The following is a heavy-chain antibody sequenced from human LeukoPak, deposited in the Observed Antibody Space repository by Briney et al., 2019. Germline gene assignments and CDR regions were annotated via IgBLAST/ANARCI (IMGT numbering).Heavy chain of an antibody. CDR1: GGSISNFY. CDR2: LYNTGST. D-gene: IGHD3-10*01. J-gene: IGHJ4*02. Sequence: SETLSLTCTVSGGSISNFYWSWIRQPPGKGLEWIAYLYNTGSTNYNPSLNSRVTMSVDTSKNQVSLNLNSVTAADTAVYYCAGGGYGSGTYYFDNWGQGILVTVSS. V-gene: IGHV4-59*01. CDR3: AGGGYGSGTYYFDN.